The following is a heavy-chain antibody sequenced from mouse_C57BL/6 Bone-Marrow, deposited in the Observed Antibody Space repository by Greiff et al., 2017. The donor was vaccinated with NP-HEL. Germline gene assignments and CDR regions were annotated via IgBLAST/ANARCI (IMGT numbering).Heavy chain of an antibody. V-gene: IGHV5-12*01. D-gene: IGHD4-1*01. CDR1: GFTFSDYY. Sequence: EVKLMESGGGLVQPGGSLKLSCAASGFTFSDYYMYWVRQTPEKRLEWVAYISNGGGSTYYPDTVKGRFTISRDNAKNTLYLQMSRLKSEDTAMYYCASKAGRAMDYWGQGTSVTVSS. J-gene: IGHJ4*01. CDR3: ASKAGRAMDY. CDR2: ISNGGGST.